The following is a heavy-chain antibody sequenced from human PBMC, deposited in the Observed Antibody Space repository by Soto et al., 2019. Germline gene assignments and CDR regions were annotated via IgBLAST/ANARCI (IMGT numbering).Heavy chain of an antibody. V-gene: IGHV1-3*01. CDR2: INAGNGNT. J-gene: IGHJ4*02. CDR3: ARSLIAVTTTLFDY. D-gene: IGHD4-17*01. CDR1: GYTFTSYG. Sequence: GASVKVSCKASGYTFTSYGMHWVRQAPGQRLEWMGWINAGNGNTKYSQKFQGRVTITRDTSASTAYMELSSLRSEDTAVHYCARSLIAVTTTLFDYWGQGTLVTVSS.